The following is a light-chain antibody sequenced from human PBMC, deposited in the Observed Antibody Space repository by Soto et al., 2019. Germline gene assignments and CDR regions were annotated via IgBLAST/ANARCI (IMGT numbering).Light chain of an antibody. CDR1: QSISSS. V-gene: IGKV1-5*01. CDR2: DAS. CDR3: QQYESYPYS. J-gene: IGKJ2*01. Sequence: IQMTQSPSTVSASVGDRVTITCRASQSISSSLAWYQQKPGKAPKVLIYDASSLDSGVPSRFSGSGYGTECTLTVSSLQPGDFATYSCQQYESYPYSFGQGTKLEIK.